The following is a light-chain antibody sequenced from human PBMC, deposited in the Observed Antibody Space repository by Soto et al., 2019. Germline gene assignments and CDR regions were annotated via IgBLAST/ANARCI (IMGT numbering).Light chain of an antibody. CDR3: IQTLQTPLT. CDR2: LGS. Sequence: DIVMTQSPLSLPVTPGEPASISCRSSQSLLHSNGYNYLDWYLQKPGQSPQLLIYLGSNRASGVPDRFSGSGSGTDFTLKTSRVEAEDFGVYYCIQTLQTPLTFGGGTKVDIK. CDR1: QSLLHSNGYNY. J-gene: IGKJ4*01. V-gene: IGKV2-28*01.